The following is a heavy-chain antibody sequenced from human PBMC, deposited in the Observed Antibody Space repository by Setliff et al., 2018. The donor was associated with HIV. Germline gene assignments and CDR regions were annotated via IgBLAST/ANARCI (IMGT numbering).Heavy chain of an antibody. CDR1: GGSIRGYY. CDR2: IYSSGTT. Sequence: PSETLSLTCTVSGGSIRGYYWSWIRQPPGKGLEWIGYIYSSGTTKYNPSLGSRVTISVDTSKNQLSLRLTSVTAADTAVYYCARDNADYYAMDVWGQGTTVTVSS. CDR3: ARDNADYYAMDV. V-gene: IGHV4-59*01. J-gene: IGHJ6*02.